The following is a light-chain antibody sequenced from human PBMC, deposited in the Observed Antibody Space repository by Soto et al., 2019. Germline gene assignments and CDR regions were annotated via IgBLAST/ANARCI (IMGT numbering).Light chain of an antibody. Sequence: QSALTQPRSVSGSPGQSVTISCTGTSSDVGGYDFVSWYQQHPAKAPKLIIFDVTKRPSGVPDRFSGSKSGNTASLPISGLEAEDEADYYCCSFAGSYTLYVFGTGTKVTVL. CDR2: DVT. CDR1: SSDVGGYDF. J-gene: IGLJ1*01. V-gene: IGLV2-11*01. CDR3: CSFAGSYTLYV.